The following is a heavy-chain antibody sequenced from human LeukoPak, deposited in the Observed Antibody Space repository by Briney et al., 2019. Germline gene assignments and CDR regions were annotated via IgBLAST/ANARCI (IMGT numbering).Heavy chain of an antibody. CDR2: ISGSGGST. CDR1: GFTFSSYE. CDR3: ARDQRGNEGVYYYYMDV. Sequence: GGSLRLSCAASGFTFSSYEMNWVRQAPGKGLEWVSAISGSGGSTYYADSVKGRFTISRDNAKNSLYLQMNSLRAEDTAVYYCARDQRGNEGVYYYYMDVWGKGTTVTVSS. V-gene: IGHV3-48*03. D-gene: IGHD4-23*01. J-gene: IGHJ6*03.